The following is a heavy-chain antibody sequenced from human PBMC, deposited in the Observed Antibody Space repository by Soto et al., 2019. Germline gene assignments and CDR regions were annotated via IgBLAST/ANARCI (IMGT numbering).Heavy chain of an antibody. V-gene: IGHV4-59*05. D-gene: IGHD6-13*01. CDR2: IYYSGST. Sequence: SETLSLTCTVSGGSISSYYWSWIRQPPGKGLEWIGSIYYSGSTYYNPSLKSRVTISVDTSKNQFSLKLSSVTAADTAVYYCERHSSSFDGFEYWGKGTLFTDSS. CDR1: GGSISSYY. J-gene: IGHJ4*02. CDR3: ERHSSSFDGFEY.